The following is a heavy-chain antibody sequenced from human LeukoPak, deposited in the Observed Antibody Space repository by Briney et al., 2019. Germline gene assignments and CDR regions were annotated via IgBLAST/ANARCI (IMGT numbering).Heavy chain of an antibody. Sequence: SGGSLRLSCAASGLTGSHNYVSWVRQAPGKGLEWVSLIYSGGSTYYSDSVRGRFATSRDNSKNTLYLQMSSLRAEDTAVYYCAGHSEMDVWGQGITVTVSS. CDR2: IYSGGST. CDR3: AGHSEMDV. V-gene: IGHV3-53*01. J-gene: IGHJ6*02. D-gene: IGHD6-13*01. CDR1: GLTGSHNY.